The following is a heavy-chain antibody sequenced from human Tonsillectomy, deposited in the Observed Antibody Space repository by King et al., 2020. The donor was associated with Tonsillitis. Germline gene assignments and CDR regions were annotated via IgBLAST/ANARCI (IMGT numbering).Heavy chain of an antibody. D-gene: IGHD3-3*01. J-gene: IGHJ4*02. CDR2: ISGSGGST. CDR1: GFAFSSYA. V-gene: IGHV3-23*04. Sequence: VQLVESGGGLVQPGGSLRLSCAASGFAFSSYAMSWVRQAPGKGLEWVSAISGSGGSTYYADSVKGRFAISRDNSRNTLYLQMNSLRADDTAVYYCAKAGWGYDFLSAYYILGDYWGQGTLVTVSS. CDR3: AKAGWGYDFLSAYYILGDY.